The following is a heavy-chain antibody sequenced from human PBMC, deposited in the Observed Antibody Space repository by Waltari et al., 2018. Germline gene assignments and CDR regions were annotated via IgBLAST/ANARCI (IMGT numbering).Heavy chain of an antibody. CDR3: ARRRQQLRYYYYYMDV. J-gene: IGHJ6*03. Sequence: QVQLQQWGAGLLKPSETLSLTCAVYGGSFSGYYWSWIRQPPGKGLEWIGEINHSGRTNYNPSLKSRVTISVDTSKNQFSLKLSSVTAADTAVYYCARRRQQLRYYYYYMDVWGKGTTVTVSS. D-gene: IGHD6-13*01. CDR2: INHSGRT. V-gene: IGHV4-34*01. CDR1: GGSFSGYY.